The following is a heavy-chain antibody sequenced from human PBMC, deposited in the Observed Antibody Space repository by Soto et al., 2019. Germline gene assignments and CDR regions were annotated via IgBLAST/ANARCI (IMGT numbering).Heavy chain of an antibody. CDR2: ISAYNGNT. V-gene: IGHV1-18*01. J-gene: IGHJ6*03. D-gene: IGHD5-18*01. Sequence: ASVKVSCKASGYTFTSYGISWVRQAPGQGLEWMGWISAYNGNTNYAQKLQGRVTMTTDTSTSTAYMELRSLRSDDTAVYYCARGPATAMGGIHYYYYYMDVWGKGTTVTVSS. CDR3: ARGPATAMGGIHYYYYYMDV. CDR1: GYTFTSYG.